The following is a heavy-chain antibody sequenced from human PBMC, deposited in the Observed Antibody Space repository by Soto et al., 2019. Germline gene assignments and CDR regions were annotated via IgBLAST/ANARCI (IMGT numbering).Heavy chain of an antibody. Sequence: PSETLSLTCTVSGGSISSYYWSWIRQPPGEGLEWIGYIYFSGSTNYNPSLKSRVIISVDTSKNQFSLKLISVTAADTAVYYCARNPIPSRPYSYYMDAWGQGTTVTVSS. V-gene: IGHV4-59*01. CDR1: GGSISSYY. D-gene: IGHD6-6*01. CDR3: ARNPIPSRPYSYYMDA. J-gene: IGHJ6*03. CDR2: IYFSGST.